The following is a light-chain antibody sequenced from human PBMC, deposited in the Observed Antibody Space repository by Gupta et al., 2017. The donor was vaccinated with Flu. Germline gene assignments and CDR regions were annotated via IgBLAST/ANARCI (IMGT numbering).Light chain of an antibody. Sequence: QSGLTQPPSASGTPCQRVSISCSGSSSSIGSNAVNWYQHLPGTAPPLLIYVNNQRPSAVHPRFSFDTKCDSAAPVVSTRQQEEEAADYYSLSGDNRRGRVVVGGGTKLTV. CDR2: VNN. V-gene: IGLV1-44*01. CDR3: SLSGDNRRGRVV. J-gene: IGLJ2*01. CDR1: SSSIGSNA.